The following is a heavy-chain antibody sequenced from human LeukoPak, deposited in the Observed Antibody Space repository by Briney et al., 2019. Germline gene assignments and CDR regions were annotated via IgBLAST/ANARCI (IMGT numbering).Heavy chain of an antibody. Sequence: PSETLSLTCTVSGGSISSYYWSWILQPPGKGLEWIGYIYYSGSTNYNPSLKSRVTISVDTSKNQFSLKLSSVTAADTAVYYCARDLWGSSLYYYYYYGMDVWGQGTTVTVSS. J-gene: IGHJ6*02. V-gene: IGHV4-59*01. CDR1: GGSISSYY. CDR3: ARDLWGSSLYYYYYYGMDV. D-gene: IGHD6-6*01. CDR2: IYYSGST.